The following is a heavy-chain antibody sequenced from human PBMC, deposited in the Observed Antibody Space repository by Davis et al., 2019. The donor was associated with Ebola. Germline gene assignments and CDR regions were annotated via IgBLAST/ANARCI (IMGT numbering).Heavy chain of an antibody. V-gene: IGHV4-34*01. CDR2: INHSGST. J-gene: IGHJ4*02. CDR3: ARDITMKD. D-gene: IGHD3-22*01. Sequence: GSLRLSCAVYGGSFSGYYWSWIRQPPGKGLEWIGEINHSGSTNYNPSLKSRVTISVDTSKNQFSLKLSSVTAADTAVYYCARDITMKDWGQGTLVTVSS. CDR1: GGSFSGYY.